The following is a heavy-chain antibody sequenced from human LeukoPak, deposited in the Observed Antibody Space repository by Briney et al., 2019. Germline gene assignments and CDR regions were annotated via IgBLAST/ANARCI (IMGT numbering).Heavy chain of an antibody. J-gene: IGHJ4*02. Sequence: ASVKVSCKASGYTFTSYAMHWVRQAPGQRLEWMGWINAGNGNTKYSQEFQGRVTITRDTSASTAYMELSSLRSEDMAVYYCARGKGTYYCDSSGYLGYYFDYWGQGTLVTVSS. D-gene: IGHD3-22*01. CDR2: INAGNGNT. V-gene: IGHV1-3*03. CDR3: ARGKGTYYCDSSGYLGYYFDY. CDR1: GYTFTSYA.